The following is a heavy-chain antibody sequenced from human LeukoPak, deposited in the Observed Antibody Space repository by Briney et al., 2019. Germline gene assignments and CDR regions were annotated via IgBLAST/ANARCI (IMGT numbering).Heavy chain of an antibody. V-gene: IGHV3-66*01. J-gene: IGHJ4*02. CDR2: IYSGGST. CDR1: GFTFSSYA. Sequence: PGGSLRLSCAASGFTFSSYAMSWVRQAPGKGLEWVSVIYSGGSTYYADSVKGRFIISRDDSKNTLYLQMNSLRAEDTAVYRCARAKYSTSSEFAVFDYWGQGTLVTVSS. D-gene: IGHD6-6*01. CDR3: ARAKYSTSSEFAVFDY.